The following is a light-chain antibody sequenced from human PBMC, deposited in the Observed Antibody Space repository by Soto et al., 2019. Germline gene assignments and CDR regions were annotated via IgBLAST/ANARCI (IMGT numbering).Light chain of an antibody. Sequence: QSVLTQPPSASGSPGQSVTISCTGTSSDIGAYNYVSWFQQHPGEAPKLIISEVNKRPSGVPDHFSGSKSGNTASLTVSGLQAEDEADYYCTSYEGRDNLMFGGGTKLTVL. V-gene: IGLV2-8*01. CDR1: SSDIGAYNY. J-gene: IGLJ3*02. CDR2: EVN. CDR3: TSYEGRDNLM.